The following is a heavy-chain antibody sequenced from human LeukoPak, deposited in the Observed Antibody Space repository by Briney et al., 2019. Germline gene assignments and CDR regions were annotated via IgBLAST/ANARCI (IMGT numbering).Heavy chain of an antibody. CDR3: ARQLEGDYVWGSYRYEFDY. D-gene: IGHD3-16*02. Sequence: PSETLSLTCTVSGGSISSSSYYWGWIRQPPGKGLEWIGSIYYSGSTYYNPSLKSRATISVDTSKNQFSLKLSSVTAADTAVYYCARQLEGDYVWGSYRYEFDYWGQGTLVTVSS. J-gene: IGHJ4*02. CDR1: GGSISSSSYY. V-gene: IGHV4-39*01. CDR2: IYYSGST.